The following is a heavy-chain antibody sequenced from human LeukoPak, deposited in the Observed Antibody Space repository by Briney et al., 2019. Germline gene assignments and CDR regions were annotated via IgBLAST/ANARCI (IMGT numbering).Heavy chain of an antibody. J-gene: IGHJ4*02. CDR2: IYYSGST. CDR3: ARGVVIAPQTFDY. V-gene: IGHV4-59*01. CDR1: GESISGFY. Sequence: SETLSLTCTVSGESISGFYWTWIRQPPGRGLEWIGYIYYSGSTNYNPSLKSRVTIPVDTSKNQFSLKLSSVAAADTAVYYCARGVVIAPQTFDYWGQGTLVTVS. D-gene: IGHD2-21*01.